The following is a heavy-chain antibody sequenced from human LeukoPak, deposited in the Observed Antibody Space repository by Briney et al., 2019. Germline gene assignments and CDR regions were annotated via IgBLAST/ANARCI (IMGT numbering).Heavy chain of an antibody. CDR1: GSTFSSYS. Sequence: GGSLRLSCAASGSTFSSYSMNWVRQAPGKGLEWVSYIGTSSSTIYYADSVKGRFTISRDNAKNSLYLQMNSLRDEDTAVYYCARHDYGGNSGDYWGQGTLVTVSS. CDR3: ARHDYGGNSGDY. D-gene: IGHD4-23*01. J-gene: IGHJ4*02. CDR2: IGTSSSTI. V-gene: IGHV3-48*02.